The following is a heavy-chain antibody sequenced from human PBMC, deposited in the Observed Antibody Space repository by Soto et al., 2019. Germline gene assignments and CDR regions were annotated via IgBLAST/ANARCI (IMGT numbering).Heavy chain of an antibody. D-gene: IGHD6-13*01. J-gene: IGHJ3*02. CDR1: GFTFSKHW. CDR3: ARDMRAVPWYEGVSSAFDM. Sequence: GGSLRLSCAASGFTFSKHWMHWVRQAPGQGLVWVSRTKTDGSTSYADSVKGRFTISRDNAKNTLYLEMNSLRAEDTAVYYCARDMRAVPWYEGVSSAFDMWGQGTMVTVSS. V-gene: IGHV3-74*01. CDR2: TKTDGST.